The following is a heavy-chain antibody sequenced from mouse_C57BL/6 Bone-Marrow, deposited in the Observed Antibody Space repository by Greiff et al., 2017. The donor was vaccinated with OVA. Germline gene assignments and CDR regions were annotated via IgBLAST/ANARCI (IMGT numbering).Heavy chain of an antibody. CDR3: ARAGYGFDY. Sequence: VQLQQSGPELVKPGASVKISCKASGYTFTDYYMNWVKQSHGKSLEWIGDINPNNGGTSYNQKFKGTATLTVDKSSSPAYMELRSLTSEDSAVYYCARAGYGFDYWGQGTTLTVSS. D-gene: IGHD2-10*02. V-gene: IGHV1-26*01. CDR2: INPNNGGT. J-gene: IGHJ2*01. CDR1: GYTFTDYY.